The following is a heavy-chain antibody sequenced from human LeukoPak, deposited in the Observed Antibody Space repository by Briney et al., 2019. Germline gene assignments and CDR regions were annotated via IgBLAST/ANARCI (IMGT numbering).Heavy chain of an antibody. Sequence: PSETLSLTCAVYGGSFSGYYWSWIRQPPGKGLEWIGEINQSGTTNYNPSLKSRVTISLDTSKSQFSLHLRSVTATDSAMYYCARRTWYGTAYFYYFIDVWGKGTTVTVSS. CDR2: INQSGTT. V-gene: IGHV4-34*01. J-gene: IGHJ6*03. CDR1: GGSFSGYY. D-gene: IGHD6-13*01. CDR3: ARRTWYGTAYFYYFIDV.